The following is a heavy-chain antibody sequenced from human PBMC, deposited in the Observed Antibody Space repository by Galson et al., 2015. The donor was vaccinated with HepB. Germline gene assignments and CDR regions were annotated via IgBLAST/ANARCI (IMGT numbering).Heavy chain of an antibody. CDR3: ARDREFGWSGYYAMGEERAFDI. CDR2: IYYSGST. Sequence: SETLSLTCTVSGGSISSSYWSWIRQPPGKGLEWIGYIYYSGSTNYNPSLKSRVTISVDTSKNQFSLKLSSVTAADTAVYYCARDREFGWSGYYAMGEERAFDIWGQGTMVTVSS. D-gene: IGHD3-3*01. V-gene: IGHV4-59*01. J-gene: IGHJ3*02. CDR1: GGSISSSY.